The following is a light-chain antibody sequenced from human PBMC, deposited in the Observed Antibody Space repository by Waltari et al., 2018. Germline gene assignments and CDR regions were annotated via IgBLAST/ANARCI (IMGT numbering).Light chain of an antibody. J-gene: IGKJ2*01. CDR1: QTVLHNSNNKNY. CDR2: WAS. Sequence: DIVLTQSPDSLAVSLGERATIHCKSSQTVLHNSNNKNYIAWFQQKPGQPPKLLIYWASTRESGVPDRFSGSGSGTDFTLTISGLQAEDVAVYYCHQYYSSPHTFGQGTKLEIK. CDR3: HQYYSSPHT. V-gene: IGKV4-1*01.